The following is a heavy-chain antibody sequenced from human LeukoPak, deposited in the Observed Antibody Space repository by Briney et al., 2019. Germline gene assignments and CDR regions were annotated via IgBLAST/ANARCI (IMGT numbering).Heavy chain of an antibody. CDR1: GGSISSSSDY. D-gene: IGHD4-17*01. J-gene: IGHJ4*02. Sequence: SETLSLTCTVSGGSISSSSDYCGWIRQPPGKGLEWIGNIYYSGTTYYNPSLKSRVTISVDTSKNQFSLKLSSVTAADTAVYYCARDYGDYPRDYFDYWGQGTLVTVSS. V-gene: IGHV4-39*07. CDR3: ARDYGDYPRDYFDY. CDR2: IYYSGTT.